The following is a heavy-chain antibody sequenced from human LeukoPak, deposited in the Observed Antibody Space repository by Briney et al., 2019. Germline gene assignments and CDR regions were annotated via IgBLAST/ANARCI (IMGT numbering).Heavy chain of an antibody. J-gene: IGHJ4*02. CDR3: ARVSDISVAAYFDY. CDR1: GFTFSSYS. D-gene: IGHD6-19*01. CDR2: ISRSSSYI. V-gene: IGHV3-21*04. Sequence: PGGSLRLSCAASGFTFSSYSMNWVRQAPGKGLEWVSSISRSSSYIYYADSVKGRFTISRDNAKNSLYLQMNSLRAEDTALYYCARVSDISVAAYFDYWGQGTLVTVSS.